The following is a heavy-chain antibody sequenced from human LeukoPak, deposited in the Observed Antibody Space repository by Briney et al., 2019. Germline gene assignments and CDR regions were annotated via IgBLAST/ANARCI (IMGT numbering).Heavy chain of an antibody. Sequence: ASVKVSCKASGDSFSSFGFNWVRQAPGQGLEWMGRITPIFDSAHYPQRFQGRVTITADESTTTVYMELSILRSEDTALYYCAREQRLDGNWFFDLWGQGTVVTVSS. CDR2: ITPIFDSA. CDR1: GDSFSSFG. CDR3: AREQRLDGNWFFDL. D-gene: IGHD1-1*01. V-gene: IGHV1-69*13. J-gene: IGHJ4*02.